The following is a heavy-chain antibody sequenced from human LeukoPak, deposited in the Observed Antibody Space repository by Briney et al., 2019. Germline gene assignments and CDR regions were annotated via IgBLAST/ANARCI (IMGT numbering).Heavy chain of an antibody. CDR3: AKGPLIWD. CDR2: ISGSGGSP. V-gene: IGHV3-23*01. Sequence: GGSLRLSCAASGFTFSSSATSWVRQAPGKGLEWVSSISGSGGSPYYADSVKGRFTISRDNSKNTLYLQMNSLRAEDTAVYYCAKGPLIWDWGQGTLVTVSS. J-gene: IGHJ4*02. CDR1: GFTFSSSA. D-gene: IGHD3-16*01.